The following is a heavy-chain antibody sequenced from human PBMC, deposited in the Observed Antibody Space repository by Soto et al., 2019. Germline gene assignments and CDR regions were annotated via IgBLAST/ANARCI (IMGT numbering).Heavy chain of an antibody. CDR2: ISANGQGI. CDR1: GFTCNNYS. CDR3: AKDRNYPRDQFHN. V-gene: IGHV3-23*01. J-gene: IGHJ4*02. Sequence: SLRLSCAASGFTCNNYSMSWVLQAPGKGLEWVSAISANGQGIYYADSVKGRFIISRDSSKNTVFLHMDSLTAEDTAVYYCAKDRNYPRDQFHNWGQGTLVTVSS. D-gene: IGHD1-7*01.